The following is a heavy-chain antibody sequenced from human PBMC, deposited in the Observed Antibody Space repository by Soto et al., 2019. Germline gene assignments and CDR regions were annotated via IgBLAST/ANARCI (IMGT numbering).Heavy chain of an antibody. J-gene: IGHJ6*02. D-gene: IGHD2-15*01. CDR1: GFTFNSFA. Sequence: LRLSCAASGFTFNSFAMSWVRQAPGKGLEWVSGISASGGGIYYADSVKGRFTFSRDNSKSTMYLQMNSLRAEDTAVYYCARRRGTGISGGTYYGFDVWGQGTTVTVSS. CDR3: ARRRGTGISGGTYYGFDV. CDR2: ISASGGGI. V-gene: IGHV3-23*01.